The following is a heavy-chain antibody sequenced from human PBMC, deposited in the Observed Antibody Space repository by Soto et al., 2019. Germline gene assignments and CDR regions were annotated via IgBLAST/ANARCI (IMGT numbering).Heavy chain of an antibody. CDR1: GYTFTSYG. J-gene: IGHJ4*02. Sequence: QVQLVQSGAEVKKPGASVKVSCKASGYTFTSYGISWVRQAPGQGLEWMGWISAYNGNTNYAQKLQGRVTMTTDTSXSXXYMELRSLRSDDTAVYYCARTRRRTTVVTPDAIDYWGQGTLVTVSS. D-gene: IGHD4-17*01. CDR2: ISAYNGNT. CDR3: ARTRRRTTVVTPDAIDY. V-gene: IGHV1-18*01.